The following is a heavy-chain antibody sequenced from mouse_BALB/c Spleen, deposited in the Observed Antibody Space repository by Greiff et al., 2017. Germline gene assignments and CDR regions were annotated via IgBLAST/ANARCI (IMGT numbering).Heavy chain of an antibody. CDR2: ISSGGSYT. J-gene: IGHJ4*01. Sequence: EVKVEESGGGLVKPGGSLKLSCAASGFTFSSYTMSWVRQTPEKRLEWVATISSGGSYTYYPDSVKGRFTISRDNAKNTLYLQMSSLKSEDTAMYYCTRPITTVVEDYAMDYWGQGTSVTVSS. D-gene: IGHD1-1*01. V-gene: IGHV5-6-4*01. CDR3: TRPITTVVEDYAMDY. CDR1: GFTFSSYT.